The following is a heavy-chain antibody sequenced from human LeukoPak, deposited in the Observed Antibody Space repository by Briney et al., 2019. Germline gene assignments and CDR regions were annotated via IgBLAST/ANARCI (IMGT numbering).Heavy chain of an antibody. J-gene: IGHJ6*02. CDR3: ARGKTSRYYYYGMDV. Sequence: RPGGSLRLSCAASGFTFDDYGMSWVRQAPGKGLEWVSGINWNGGSTGYADSVKGRFTISRDNAKISLYLQMNTLRAEDTALYYCARGKTSRYYYYGMDVWGQGTTVTVSS. V-gene: IGHV3-20*04. CDR1: GFTFDDYG. CDR2: INWNGGST.